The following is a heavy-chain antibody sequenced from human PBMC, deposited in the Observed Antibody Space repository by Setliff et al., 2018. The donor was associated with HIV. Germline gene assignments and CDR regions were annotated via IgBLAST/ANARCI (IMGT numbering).Heavy chain of an antibody. D-gene: IGHD2-8*02. J-gene: IGHJ6*03. CDR2: ITSSGTTT. CDR3: ARVFWYGLPQIYYYVDV. CDR1: GFVLANYY. V-gene: IGHV3-11*04. Sequence: GGSLRLSCAASGFVLANYYMTWVRQAPGRGLEWVSYITSSGTTTLYGDSMKGRFTLSRDNAKNSLYLQMNSLRAEDTAVYYCARVFWYGLPQIYYYVDVWGKGTTVTVSS.